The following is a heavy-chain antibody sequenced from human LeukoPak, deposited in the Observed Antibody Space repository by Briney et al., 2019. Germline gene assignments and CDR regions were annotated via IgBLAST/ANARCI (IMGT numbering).Heavy chain of an antibody. CDR3: ARGVSVVRGVTSGY. J-gene: IGHJ4*02. Sequence: ASVKVSCKASGYTFTGYYMHWVRQAPGQGLEWMGWINPNSGGTNYAQKFQGRVTMTRDTSISTAYMELSSLRSEDTAVYYCARGVSVVRGVTSGYWGQGTLVTVSS. V-gene: IGHV1-2*02. CDR1: GYTFTGYY. CDR2: INPNSGGT. D-gene: IGHD3-10*01.